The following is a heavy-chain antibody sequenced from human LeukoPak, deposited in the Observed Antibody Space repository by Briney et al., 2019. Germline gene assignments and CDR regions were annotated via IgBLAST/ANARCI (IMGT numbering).Heavy chain of an antibody. J-gene: IGHJ4*02. CDR2: VYSSVST. V-gene: IGHV4-59*01. Sequence: SETLPLTCTVSGGSLSRYYWFWIRQSPGKGPEWIGYVYSSVSTNYNPSLKSRVTISIDTSENQFSLKLTSMTAADTAVYYCARGSYGDPIDNWGQGILVTVSS. CDR1: GGSLSRYY. CDR3: ARGSYGDPIDN. D-gene: IGHD7-27*01.